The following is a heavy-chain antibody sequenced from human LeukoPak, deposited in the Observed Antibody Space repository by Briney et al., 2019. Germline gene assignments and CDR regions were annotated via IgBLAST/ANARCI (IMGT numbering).Heavy chain of an antibody. CDR1: GGTFSSYA. D-gene: IGHD6-19*01. J-gene: IGHJ5*02. CDR2: IIPIFGTA. V-gene: IGHV1-69*05. Sequence: WASVKVSCKASGGTFSSYAISWVRQAPGQGLEWMGGIIPIFGTANYAQKFQGRVTITTDESTSTAYMELSSLRSEDTAVYYCARYSSGWPEFDPWGQGTLATISS. CDR3: ARYSSGWPEFDP.